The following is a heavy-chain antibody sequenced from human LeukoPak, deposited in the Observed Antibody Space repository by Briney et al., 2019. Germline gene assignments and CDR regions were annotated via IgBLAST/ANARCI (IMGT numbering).Heavy chain of an antibody. J-gene: IGHJ4*02. V-gene: IGHV1-69*13. CDR1: GYTFTSYG. CDR2: IIPIFGTA. Sequence: GASVKVSCKASGYTFTSYGISWVRQAPGQGLEWMGGIIPIFGTANYAQKFQGRVTITADESTSTAYMELSSLRSEGTAVYYCARVGLATLYSYFDYWGQGTLVTVSS. CDR3: ARVGLATLYSYFDY. D-gene: IGHD5-12*01.